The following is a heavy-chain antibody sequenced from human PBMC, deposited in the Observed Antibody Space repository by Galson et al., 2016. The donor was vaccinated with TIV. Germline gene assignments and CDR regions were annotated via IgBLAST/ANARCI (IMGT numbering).Heavy chain of an antibody. CDR3: ARELHWSGRDY. D-gene: IGHD3-3*01. J-gene: IGHJ4*02. Sequence: SLRLSCAASGFTFSGSWMSWVRQAPGKGLEWVANIKQDGGEKYYVNSVKGRFTISRDNAKDSVYLQMNSLRAEDTAVYYCARELHWSGRDYWGQGTLVTVSS. CDR2: IKQDGGEK. V-gene: IGHV3-7*01. CDR1: GFTFSGSW.